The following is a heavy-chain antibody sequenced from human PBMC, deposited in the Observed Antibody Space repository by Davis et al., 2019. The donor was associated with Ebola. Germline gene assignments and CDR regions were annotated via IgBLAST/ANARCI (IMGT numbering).Heavy chain of an antibody. CDR2: ISYDGSNK. D-gene: IGHD3-16*02. CDR1: GFTFSSYA. Sequence: GGSLRLSCAASGFTFSSYAMSWVRQAPGKGLEWVAVISYDGSNKYYADSVKGRFTISRDNSKNTLYLQMNSLRAEDTAVYYCAKGDPLAYYDYVWGSYPYSAWGQGTLVTVSS. J-gene: IGHJ4*02. V-gene: IGHV3-30*18. CDR3: AKGDPLAYYDYVWGSYPYSA.